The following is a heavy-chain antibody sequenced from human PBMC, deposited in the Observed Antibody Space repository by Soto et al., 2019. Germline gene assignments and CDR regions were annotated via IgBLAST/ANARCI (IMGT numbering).Heavy chain of an antibody. CDR2: ISASGGST. D-gene: IGHD2-2*02. CDR1: GFTFSTYA. CDR3: AKAGYCSSTSCYKAYGMDV. V-gene: IGHV3-23*01. J-gene: IGHJ6*02. Sequence: PGGSLRLSCAASGFTFSTYAMTWVRQAPGKGLEWVSGISASGGSTHYADSVKGRFTISRDNSKNTLYLQMNSLRAEDTAVYYCAKAGYCSSTSCYKAYGMDVWGQGTTVTVSS.